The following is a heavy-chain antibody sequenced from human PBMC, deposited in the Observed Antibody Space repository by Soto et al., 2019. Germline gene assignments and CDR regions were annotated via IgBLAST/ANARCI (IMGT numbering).Heavy chain of an antibody. Sequence: SETLSLTCAASGGSISSSNWWSWVRQPPGKGLEWIGEIYHSGSTNYNPSLKSRVTISVDKSKNQFSLKLSSVTAADTAVYYCARGSVRKGYCSGGSCPDSYYYGMDVWGQGTTVTVSS. CDR1: GGSISSSNW. CDR2: IYHSGST. CDR3: ARGSVRKGYCSGGSCPDSYYYGMDV. D-gene: IGHD2-15*01. V-gene: IGHV4-4*02. J-gene: IGHJ6*02.